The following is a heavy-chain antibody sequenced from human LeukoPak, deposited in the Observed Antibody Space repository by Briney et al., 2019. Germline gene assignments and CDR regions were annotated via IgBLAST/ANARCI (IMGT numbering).Heavy chain of an antibody. CDR1: GYTFTSYD. Sequence: ASVKVSCKASGYTFTSYDINWVRQATGQGLEWMGWINPNSGNTGYAQKFQGRVTMTRNTSISTAYMELSSLRSEDTAVYYCARARHRRYYYDSSGYYFFDYWGQGTLVTVSS. D-gene: IGHD3-22*01. CDR3: ARARHRRYYYDSSGYYFFDY. V-gene: IGHV1-8*01. J-gene: IGHJ4*02. CDR2: INPNSGNT.